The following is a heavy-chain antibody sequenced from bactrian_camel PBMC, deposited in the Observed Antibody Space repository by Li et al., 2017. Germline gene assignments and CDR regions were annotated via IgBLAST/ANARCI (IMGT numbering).Heavy chain of an antibody. J-gene: IGHJ4*01. D-gene: IGHD5*01. CDR2: IYAGGRST. Sequence: QLVESGGGSVQAGGSLTLSCAASGYTTSSNSMAWFRQAPGKERAGVAAIYAGGRSTDYADSVKGRFTISQDNKNTLYLQMNSLKTEDTAVYYCATGLLADHGLGLGTQVTVS. V-gene: IGHV3S1*01. CDR1: GYTTSSNS.